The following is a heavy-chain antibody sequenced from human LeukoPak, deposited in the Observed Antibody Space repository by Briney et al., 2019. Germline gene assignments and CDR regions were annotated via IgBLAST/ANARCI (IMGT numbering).Heavy chain of an antibody. CDR3: ARDHDWGVDY. Sequence: AASVTVSCKASGFTFTDHYMHWVRQAPGQGLEWMGWTNGKRGDTNYAQNFQDRVTMTRDTSTSTVYMELSRLTVDDTAVYYCARDHDWGVDYWGQGTLVTVSS. D-gene: IGHD7-27*01. CDR1: GFTFTDHY. V-gene: IGHV1-2*02. CDR2: TNGKRGDT. J-gene: IGHJ4*02.